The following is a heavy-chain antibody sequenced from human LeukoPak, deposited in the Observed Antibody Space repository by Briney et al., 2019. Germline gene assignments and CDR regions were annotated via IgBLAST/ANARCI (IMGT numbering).Heavy chain of an antibody. CDR1: GGSISSSNW. V-gene: IGHV4-4*02. Sequence: PSETLSLTCAVSGGSISSSNWWSWVRQPPGKGLEWIGEIYHSGSTNYNPSLKSRVTISVDTSKNQFSLKLSSVTAADTAVYYCARGVEQWLAYYFDYWGQGTLVTVSS. CDR2: IYHSGST. D-gene: IGHD6-19*01. J-gene: IGHJ4*02. CDR3: ARGVEQWLAYYFDY.